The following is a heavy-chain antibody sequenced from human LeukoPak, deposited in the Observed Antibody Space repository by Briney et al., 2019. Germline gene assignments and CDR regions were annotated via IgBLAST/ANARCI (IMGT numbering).Heavy chain of an antibody. J-gene: IGHJ5*02. V-gene: IGHV3-48*03. Sequence: SAGSLRLSCAASGFTFSSYEMNWVRQAPGKGLEWVSCIRSSGSTIYYADSVKGRFTISRDNAKNSLYLQMNSLRAEDTAVYYCARGLVKDFWSGYNWFDPWGQGTLVTVSS. CDR2: IRSSGSTI. D-gene: IGHD3-3*01. CDR3: ARGLVKDFWSGYNWFDP. CDR1: GFTFSSYE.